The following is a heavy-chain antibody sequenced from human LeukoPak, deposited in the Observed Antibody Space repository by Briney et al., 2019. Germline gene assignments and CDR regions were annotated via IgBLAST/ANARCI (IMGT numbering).Heavy chain of an antibody. Sequence: GGSLRLSCAASGFTFSNYMMHWVRQAPGKGLVWVSRIKSDGITITYADSVKGRFTISRGNAKNTLYPQMNSLRAEDTAVYYCLRDLNWSLDQWGQGTLVTVSS. V-gene: IGHV3-74*01. CDR1: GFTFSNYM. CDR3: LRDLNWSLDQ. CDR2: IKSDGITI. J-gene: IGHJ4*02. D-gene: IGHD1-20*01.